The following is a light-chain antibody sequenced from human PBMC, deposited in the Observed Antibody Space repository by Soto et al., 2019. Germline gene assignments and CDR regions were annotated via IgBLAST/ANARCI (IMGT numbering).Light chain of an antibody. CDR2: DAS. J-gene: IGKJ4*01. Sequence: DIQLTQSPPLLSSSVGDRVTITCRASEGIRTYLAWYQHKPGRAPRLLMYDASALQSGVPSRFSGGGSWTEFALTISSLQPEEFATYYCQQLNAYPCTFGGGTKVEI. V-gene: IGKV1-9*01. CDR1: EGIRTY. CDR3: QQLNAYPCT.